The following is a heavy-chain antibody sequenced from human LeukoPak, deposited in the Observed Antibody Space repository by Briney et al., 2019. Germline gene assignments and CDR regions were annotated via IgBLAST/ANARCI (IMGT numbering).Heavy chain of an antibody. J-gene: IGHJ4*02. CDR3: AKGGLRQQLVWARIYYFDY. Sequence: PGGSLRLSCAASGFTFSSYAMSWVRQDPGKGLEWVSAISGSGGSTYYADSVKGRFTISRDNSKNTLYLQMNSLRAEDTAVYYCAKGGLRQQLVWARIYYFDYWGQGTLVTVSS. CDR2: ISGSGGST. CDR1: GFTFSSYA. D-gene: IGHD6-13*01. V-gene: IGHV3-23*01.